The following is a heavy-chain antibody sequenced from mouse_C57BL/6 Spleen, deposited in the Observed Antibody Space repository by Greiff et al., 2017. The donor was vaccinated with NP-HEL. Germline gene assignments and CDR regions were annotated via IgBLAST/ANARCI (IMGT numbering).Heavy chain of an antibody. D-gene: IGHD2-4*01. J-gene: IGHJ3*01. CDR2: ISSGSSTI. V-gene: IGHV5-17*01. Sequence: EVKLMESGGGLVKPGGSLKLSCAASGFTFSDYGMHWVRQAPEKGLEWVAYISSGSSTIYYADTVKGRFTISRDNAKNTLFLQMTSLRSEDTAMYYCARDPYDYDGAWFAYWGQGTLVTVSA. CDR1: GFTFSDYG. CDR3: ARDPYDYDGAWFAY.